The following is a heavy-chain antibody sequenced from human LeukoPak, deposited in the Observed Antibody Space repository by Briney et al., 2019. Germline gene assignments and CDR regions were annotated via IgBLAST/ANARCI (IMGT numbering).Heavy chain of an antibody. D-gene: IGHD3-22*01. CDR2: INPNSGGT. J-gene: IGHJ4*02. CDR1: GYTFTGYY. Sequence: ASVKVSCKASGYTFTGYYMHWVRQAPGQGLEWMGWINPNSGGTNYAQKFQGRVTMTRDTSTSTAYMELSRLRSDDTAVYYCATLGADYYDSSGYYSSYWGQGTLVTVSS. CDR3: ATLGADYYDSSGYYSSY. V-gene: IGHV1-2*02.